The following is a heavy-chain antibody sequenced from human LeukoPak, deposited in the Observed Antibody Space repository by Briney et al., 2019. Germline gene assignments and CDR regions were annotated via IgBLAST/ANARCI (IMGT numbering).Heavy chain of an antibody. V-gene: IGHV3-48*03. J-gene: IGHJ4*02. CDR3: ARVSSGSYYIVDY. Sequence: GGSLRLSCAASGFTFSGYDMNWVRQAPGKGLEWVSYISGGGSTTYYADSMKGRLTMSRDNAKNSLYLQMSGLRAEDTAVYYCARVSSGSYYIVDYWGQGTLVTVSS. CDR1: GFTFSGYD. D-gene: IGHD1-26*01. CDR2: ISGGGSTT.